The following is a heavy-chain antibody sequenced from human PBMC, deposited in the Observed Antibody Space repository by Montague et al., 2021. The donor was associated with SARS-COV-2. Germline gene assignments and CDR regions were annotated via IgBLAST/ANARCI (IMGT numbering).Heavy chain of an antibody. J-gene: IGHJ4*01. CDR3: ARAPYYGHGKLYQFGY. CDR2: SYHSGTT. V-gene: IGHV4-38-2*02. Sequence: SETLSLTCTVSGYSINSNYYWGWIRQPPGKGLEWIGCSYHSGTTXYHPSLNSRVTIALDTSNNHYSLKVSSVTAADTAVYYCARAPYYGHGKLYQFGYWGRGTLVTVSS. CDR1: GYSINSNYY. D-gene: IGHD4-17*01.